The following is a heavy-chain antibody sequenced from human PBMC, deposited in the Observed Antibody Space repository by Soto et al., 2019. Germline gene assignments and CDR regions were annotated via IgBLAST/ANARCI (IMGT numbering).Heavy chain of an antibody. J-gene: IGHJ4*02. Sequence: EVQLVESGGGLVQPGRSLRLSCAASGFTFDDYAMHWVRQAPGKGLEWVSGISWNSGSIGYADSVKGRFTISRDNAKNSLYLQMSSLGAEDTALYYCAKGMEHIVVVPAVDLVDYGGQGTLVTFSS. CDR1: GFTFDDYA. CDR3: AKGMEHIVVVPAVDLVDY. V-gene: IGHV3-9*01. D-gene: IGHD2-2*01. CDR2: ISWNSGSI.